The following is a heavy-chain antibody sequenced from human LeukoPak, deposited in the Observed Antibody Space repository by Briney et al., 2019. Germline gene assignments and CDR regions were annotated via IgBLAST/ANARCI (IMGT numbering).Heavy chain of an antibody. CDR1: GFIFNDYA. CDR3: VRSRAASLGYFDS. Sequence: GGSLRLSCAVSGFIFNDYALHWVRQVPGKGLEWLSFSGWTGIGTDYGDSVKGRFTISRDDSKNSLYLQMHSLRSEDSAFYYCVRSRAASLGYFDSWGQGTLVTVSS. CDR2: SGWTGIGT. J-gene: IGHJ4*02. D-gene: IGHD7-27*01. V-gene: IGHV3-43D*03.